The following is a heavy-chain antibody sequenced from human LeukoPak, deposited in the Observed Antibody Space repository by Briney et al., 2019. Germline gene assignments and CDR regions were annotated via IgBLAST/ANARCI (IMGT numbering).Heavy chain of an antibody. D-gene: IGHD4-11*01. V-gene: IGHV4-39*02. CDR2: IYSGGET. J-gene: IGHJ4*02. CDR3: VRDYSNFVQGD. CDR1: GDSISSSHYY. Sequence: SETLSLTCTVSGDSISSSHYYWGWIRQSPGKGLEWIGSIYSGGETHYNPSLNSRVTIFLDASKNRFSLNLISVTATDTAVYYCVRDYSNFVQGDWGQGTLVTVSS.